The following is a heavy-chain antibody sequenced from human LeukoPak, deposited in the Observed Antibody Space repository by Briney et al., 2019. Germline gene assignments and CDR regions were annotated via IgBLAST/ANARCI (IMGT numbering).Heavy chain of an antibody. CDR1: GYTFTGYY. Sequence: ASVKVSCKASGYTFTGYYMHWVRQAPGQGLEWMGWINPNSGGTNYAQKFQGRVTMTRDTSISTAYMELSRLRSDDTAVYYCARDRDSSSVWFDPWGQGTLVTVSS. D-gene: IGHD6-6*01. CDR3: ARDRDSSSVWFDP. J-gene: IGHJ5*02. V-gene: IGHV1-2*02. CDR2: INPNSGGT.